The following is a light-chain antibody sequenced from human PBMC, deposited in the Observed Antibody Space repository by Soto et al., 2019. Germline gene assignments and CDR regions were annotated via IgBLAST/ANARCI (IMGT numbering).Light chain of an antibody. CDR1: QSVTSS. J-gene: IGKJ4*01. CDR2: DVS. CDR3: QQRSTWPT. V-gene: IGKV3-11*01. Sequence: DIVLTQSPATLSLSPGERATLSCRASQSVTSSLAWFQQKPGQPPRLLIYDVSVRATGIPARFSGSGSGTDFTLTIRSLEPEDFAVYYCQQRSTWPTFGGGTKVEIK.